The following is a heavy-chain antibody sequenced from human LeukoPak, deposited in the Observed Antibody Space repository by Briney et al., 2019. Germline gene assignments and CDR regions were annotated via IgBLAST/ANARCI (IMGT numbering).Heavy chain of an antibody. J-gene: IGHJ4*02. V-gene: IGHV3-66*02. CDR3: ARETTIFGVVIDY. D-gene: IGHD3-3*01. Sequence: PGGSLRLSCAAPGFTVSSNYMSWVRQAPGKGLEWVSVIYSGGSTYYADSVKGRFTISRDNSKNTLYLQMNSLRAEDTAVYYCARETTIFGVVIDYWGQGTLVTVSS. CDR2: IYSGGST. CDR1: GFTVSSNY.